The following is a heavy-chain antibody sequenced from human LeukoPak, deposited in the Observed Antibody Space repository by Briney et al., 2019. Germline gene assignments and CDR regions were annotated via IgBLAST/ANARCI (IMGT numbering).Heavy chain of an antibody. CDR2: INTNTGNP. CDR1: GYTFTSYA. Sequence: ASVKVSCKASGYTFTSYAMNWVRQAPGQGLEWMGWINTNTGNPTYAQGFTGRFVLSLDTSVSTAYLQISSLKAEDTAVYYCARSIAARKDPEFDYWGQGTLVTVSS. D-gene: IGHD6-6*01. J-gene: IGHJ4*02. CDR3: ARSIAARKDPEFDY. V-gene: IGHV7-4-1*02.